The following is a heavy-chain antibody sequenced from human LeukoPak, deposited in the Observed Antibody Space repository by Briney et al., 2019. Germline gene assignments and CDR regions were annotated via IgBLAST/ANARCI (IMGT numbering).Heavy chain of an antibody. V-gene: IGHV3-30*02. J-gene: IGHJ4*02. CDR3: AKCPWSTSCFPFDY. Sequence: GGSLRLSCAASGFTFSSYGMHWVRQAPGKGLEWVAFIRYDGSNKYYADSVKGRFTISRDSSKNTLYLQMNSLRAEDTAVYYCAKCPWSTSCFPFDYWGQGTLVTASS. D-gene: IGHD2-2*01. CDR2: IRYDGSNK. CDR1: GFTFSSYG.